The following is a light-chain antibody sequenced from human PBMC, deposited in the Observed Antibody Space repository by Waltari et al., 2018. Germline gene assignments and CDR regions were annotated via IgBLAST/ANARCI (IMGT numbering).Light chain of an antibody. Sequence: QSVLTQPPSASGTPGQRVTIRCSGSSSNIGRNTVHWYQHLPGAAPKLVMYKSNHRPSGVPDRFSGSTSGTSASLAISGLQSADEADYYCATWDESLKGVVFGGGTKVTVL. CDR2: KSN. CDR3: ATWDESLKGVV. J-gene: IGLJ2*01. V-gene: IGLV1-44*01. CDR1: SSNIGRNT.